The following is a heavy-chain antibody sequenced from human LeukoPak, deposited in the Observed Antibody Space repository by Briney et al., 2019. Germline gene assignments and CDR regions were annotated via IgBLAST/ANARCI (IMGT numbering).Heavy chain of an antibody. D-gene: IGHD3-22*01. CDR1: GGTFSSYA. CDR2: IIPILGIA. J-gene: IGHJ4*02. CDR3: ARVHYDSSGYYYVDYFDY. V-gene: IGHV1-69*04. Sequence: SVKVSCKASGGTFSSYAISWVRQAPGQGLEWMGRIIPILGIANYAQKFQGRVTITADKSTSTAYMELSSLRSEDTAVYYCARVHYDSSGYYYVDYFDYWGQGTLVTVSS.